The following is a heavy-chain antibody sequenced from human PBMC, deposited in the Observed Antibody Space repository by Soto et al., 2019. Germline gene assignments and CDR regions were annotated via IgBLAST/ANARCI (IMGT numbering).Heavy chain of an antibody. D-gene: IGHD2-15*01. V-gene: IGHV3-7*01. CDR2: IKQDGSEK. CDR1: RFTFSNYW. Sequence: GGSLRLSCAASRFTFSNYWMSWVRQAPGKGLEWVANIKQDGSEKYYVDTVKGRFTISRDNAKNSLYLQMNSLRAEDTAVYYCAREPNSIDYWGQGTLVTVSS. J-gene: IGHJ4*02. CDR3: AREPNSIDY.